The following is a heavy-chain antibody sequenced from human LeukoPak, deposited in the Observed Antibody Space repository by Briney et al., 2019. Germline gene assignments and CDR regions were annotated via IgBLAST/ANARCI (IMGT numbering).Heavy chain of an antibody. CDR1: GFTFSDYG. Sequence: GGSLRLSCTASGFTFSDYGVNWFRQAPGKGLEWVAFIRSKPYGGTTEYAASVKGRFSISRDDSTSIVYLQMNSLKTEDTALYYCSRTRVSGIDGFDIWGQGTMVTVSS. CDR2: IRSKPYGGTT. D-gene: IGHD2-15*01. V-gene: IGHV3-49*03. CDR3: SRTRVSGIDGFDI. J-gene: IGHJ3*02.